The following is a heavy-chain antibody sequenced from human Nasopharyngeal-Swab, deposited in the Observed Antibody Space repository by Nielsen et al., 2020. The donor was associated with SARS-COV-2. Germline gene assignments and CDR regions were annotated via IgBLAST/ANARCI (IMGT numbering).Heavy chain of an antibody. CDR1: GFTFSNYS. CDR3: ARDGFGESPYYYYYGMDV. D-gene: IGHD3-10*01. Sequence: GGSLRLSCAASGFTFSNYSMNWVRQAPGKGLEWVSSISSSTSYIYYADSVKGRFTISRDNAKNSLYLQMNSLRAEDTAAYYCARDGFGESPYYYYYGMDVWGQGTTVTVSS. V-gene: IGHV3-21*01. CDR2: ISSSTSYI. J-gene: IGHJ6*02.